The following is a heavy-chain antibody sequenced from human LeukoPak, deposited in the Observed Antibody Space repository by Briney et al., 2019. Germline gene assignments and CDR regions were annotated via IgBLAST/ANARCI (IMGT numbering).Heavy chain of an antibody. CDR2: IYESGTT. V-gene: IGHV4-34*01. J-gene: IGHJ4*02. CDR3: SRGAWATRLGS. D-gene: IGHD2-15*01. CDR1: GESLNSYY. Sequence: PSETLSLTCAVYGESLNSYYWSWVRQPPGEGLEWIGEIYESGTTEYNPSLKSRVTISMVPSKQQFSLSLSSVTAADTAVYYCSRGAWATRLGSWGLGTPVTVSS.